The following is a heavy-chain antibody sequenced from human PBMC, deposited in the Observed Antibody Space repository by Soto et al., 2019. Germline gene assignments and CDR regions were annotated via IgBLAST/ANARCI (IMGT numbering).Heavy chain of an antibody. D-gene: IGHD2-15*01. CDR1: GGSISSYY. Sequence: SETLSLTCTVSGGSISSYYWSWIRQPPGKGLEWIGYIYYSGSTNYNPSLKSRVTISVDTSKNQFSLKLSSVTAADTAVYYCSRYGEVVVAATQIDAFDIWGQGTMVTV. J-gene: IGHJ3*02. V-gene: IGHV4-59*08. CDR2: IYYSGST. CDR3: SRYGEVVVAATQIDAFDI.